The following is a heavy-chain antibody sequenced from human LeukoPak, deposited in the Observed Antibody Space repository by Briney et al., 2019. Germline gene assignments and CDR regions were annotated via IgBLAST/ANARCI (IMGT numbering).Heavy chain of an antibody. V-gene: IGHV3-48*03. CDR3: ARPKPGSYDAFDI. Sequence: RGSLRLSCAASGFTFSSYEMNWVRQAPGKGLEGVSYISSSGSTIYYADSVKGRFTISRDNAKNSLYLQMNSLRAEDTAVYYCARPKPGSYDAFDIWGQRTCVTVSS. J-gene: IGHJ3*02. CDR2: ISSSGSTI. D-gene: IGHD1-26*01. CDR1: GFTFSSYE.